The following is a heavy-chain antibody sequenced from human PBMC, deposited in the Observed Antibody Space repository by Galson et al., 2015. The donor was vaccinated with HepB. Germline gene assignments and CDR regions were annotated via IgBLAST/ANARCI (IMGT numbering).Heavy chain of an antibody. D-gene: IGHD3-22*01. Sequence: SLRLSCAAAGFTFSSYAMHWGRQAPGKGLEWVAVISYDVSDKYYADSVKGRFTISRDNSKNTLYLQMNSLRAEDTAVYYCARGPPSEWDYDSSGYYSPRSEHFQHWGQGTLVTVSS. J-gene: IGHJ1*01. CDR3: ARGPPSEWDYDSSGYYSPRSEHFQH. V-gene: IGHV3-30-3*01. CDR1: GFTFSSYA. CDR2: ISYDVSDK.